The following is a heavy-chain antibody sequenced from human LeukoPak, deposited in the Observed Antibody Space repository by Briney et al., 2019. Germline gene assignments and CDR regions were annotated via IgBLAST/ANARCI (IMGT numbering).Heavy chain of an antibody. D-gene: IGHD3-22*01. V-gene: IGHV3-21*01. CDR2: ISSSSNI. CDR1: GFTLSSYN. J-gene: IGHJ4*02. Sequence: GGSLRLSCAASGFTLSSYNMNWVRQAPGKGLAWVSSISSSSNIYYADSVKGRFTISRDNAKNSLYLQMNSLRAEDTAVYYCARGRGVNYDSSGYSDFDYWGQGTLVTVSS. CDR3: ARGRGVNYDSSGYSDFDY.